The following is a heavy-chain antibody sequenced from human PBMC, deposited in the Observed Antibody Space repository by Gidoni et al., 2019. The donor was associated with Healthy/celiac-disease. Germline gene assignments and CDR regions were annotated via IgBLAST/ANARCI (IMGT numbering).Heavy chain of an antibody. V-gene: IGHV3-30-3*01. Sequence: QVQLVGSGGGVVQPGWSLRLSCAASGFPFSSYAMHWVRQAPGKGLEWVAVISYDGSNKYYADSVKGRFTISRDNSKNTLYLQMNSLRAEDTAVYYCARDGAVAGRDRGLDYWGQGTLVTVSS. J-gene: IGHJ4*02. CDR3: ARDGAVAGRDRGLDY. D-gene: IGHD6-19*01. CDR2: ISYDGSNK. CDR1: GFPFSSYA.